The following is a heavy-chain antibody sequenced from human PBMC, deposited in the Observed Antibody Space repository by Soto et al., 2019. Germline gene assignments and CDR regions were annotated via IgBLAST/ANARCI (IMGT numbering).Heavy chain of an antibody. CDR1: GGSISSYY. CDR3: AGVAGLYYYYGMDV. J-gene: IGHJ6*02. V-gene: IGHV4-59*01. Sequence: SETLSLTCTVSGGSISSYYLSWIRQPPGKGLEWIGYIYYSGSTNYNPSLKSRVTISVDTSKNQFSLKLSSVTAADTAVYYCAGVAGLYYYYGMDVWGQGTTVTVSS. CDR2: IYYSGST.